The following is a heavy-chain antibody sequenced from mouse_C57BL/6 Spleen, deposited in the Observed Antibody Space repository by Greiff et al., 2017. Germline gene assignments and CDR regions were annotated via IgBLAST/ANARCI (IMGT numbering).Heavy chain of an antibody. CDR2: INPNNGGT. D-gene: IGHD4-1*01. J-gene: IGHJ1*03. Sequence: VQLQQSGPELVKPGASVKIPCKASGYTFTDYNMDWVKQSHGKSLAWIGDINPNNGGTVYNQKFKGKATLTVDKSSSTAYMELRSLTSEDTAVYYCAGTTGPYWYFDVWGTGTTVTVSS. V-gene: IGHV1-18*01. CDR3: AGTTGPYWYFDV. CDR1: GYTFTDYN.